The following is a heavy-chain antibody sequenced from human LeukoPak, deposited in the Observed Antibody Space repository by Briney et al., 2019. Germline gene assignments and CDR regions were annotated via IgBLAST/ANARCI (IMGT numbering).Heavy chain of an antibody. V-gene: IGHV1-69*01. J-gene: IGHJ4*02. CDR3: ARDGGIAAAGTFDY. D-gene: IGHD6-13*01. CDR1: GGTFSSYA. Sequence: SVKVSCKASGGTFSSYAISWVRQAPGQGLEWMGGIIPIFGTANYAQKFQGRVTITADESTSTAYVELSSLRSEDTAVYYCARDGGIAAAGTFDYWGQGTLVTVSS. CDR2: IIPIFGTA.